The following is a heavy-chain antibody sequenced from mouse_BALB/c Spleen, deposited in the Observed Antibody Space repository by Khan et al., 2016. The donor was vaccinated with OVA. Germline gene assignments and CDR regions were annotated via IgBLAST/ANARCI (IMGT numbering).Heavy chain of an antibody. J-gene: IGHJ3*01. CDR3: ARLAYYYDSEGFAY. CDR1: GFTFSTYG. V-gene: IGHV5-6*01. CDR2: VSTGGHYT. Sequence: EVELVESGGDVVKPGGSLKLSCAASGFTFSTYGMSWVRQTPDKRLEWDATVSTGGHYTYYPDTVKGRFTISRDNAKNTLYLQMSSLKSEDTAMFYCARLAYYYDSEGFAYWGQGTLVTVSA. D-gene: IGHD1-1*01.